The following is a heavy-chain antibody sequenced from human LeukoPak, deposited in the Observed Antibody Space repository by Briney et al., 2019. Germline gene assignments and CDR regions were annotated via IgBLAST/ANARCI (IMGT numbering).Heavy chain of an antibody. J-gene: IGHJ4*02. CDR3: ARAFFYGSGSYSVSYFDY. CDR1: GFTFSSYE. V-gene: IGHV3-48*03. CDR2: ISSSGSTI. D-gene: IGHD3-10*01. Sequence: GGSLRLSCAASGFTFSSYEMNWVRQAPGKGLEWVSHISSSGSTIYYADSVKGRFTISRDNAKNSLYLQMNSLRAEDTAVYYCARAFFYGSGSYSVSYFDYWGQGTLVTVSS.